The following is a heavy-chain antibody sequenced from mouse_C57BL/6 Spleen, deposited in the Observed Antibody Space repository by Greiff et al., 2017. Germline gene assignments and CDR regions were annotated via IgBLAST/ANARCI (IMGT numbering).Heavy chain of an antibody. J-gene: IGHJ4*01. Sequence: VQVVESEGGLVQPGSSMKLSCTASGFTFSDYYMAWVRQVPEKGLEWVANINYDGSSTYYLDSLKSRFIISRDNAKNILYLQMSSLKSEDTATYYCARGNPYAMDYWGQGTSVTVSS. CDR1: GFTFSDYY. V-gene: IGHV5-16*01. D-gene: IGHD2-1*01. CDR3: ARGNPYAMDY. CDR2: INYDGSST.